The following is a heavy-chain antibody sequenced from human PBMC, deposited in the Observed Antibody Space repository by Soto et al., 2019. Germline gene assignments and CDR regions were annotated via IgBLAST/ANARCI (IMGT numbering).Heavy chain of an antibody. CDR1: GFSLSTSGVG. V-gene: IGHV2-5*02. Sequence: QITLKESGPTLVKPTQPLTLTCTFSGFSLSTSGVGVGWIRQPPGKALEWLALIYWDDDKRYSPSLKSRLTITKDTSKNQVVLTMTNMDPVDTATYYCAHRPLYYGSGSVDYWGQGTLVTVSS. CDR2: IYWDDDK. CDR3: AHRPLYYGSGSVDY. D-gene: IGHD3-10*01. J-gene: IGHJ4*02.